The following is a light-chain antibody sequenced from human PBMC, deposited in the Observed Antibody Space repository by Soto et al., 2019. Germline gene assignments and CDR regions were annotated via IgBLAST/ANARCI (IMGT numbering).Light chain of an antibody. J-gene: IGKJ1*01. Sequence: DIQMTQSPSSLSAYLGDRVTITCRASQTIYTWLAWYQQKPGRAPKLLIYDASTLESWVPSRFSGSGSGTEFTLTISSLQPDDFATYYCQQYSAKWAFGQGTKVDIK. CDR3: QQYSAKWA. CDR1: QTIYTW. CDR2: DAS. V-gene: IGKV1-5*01.